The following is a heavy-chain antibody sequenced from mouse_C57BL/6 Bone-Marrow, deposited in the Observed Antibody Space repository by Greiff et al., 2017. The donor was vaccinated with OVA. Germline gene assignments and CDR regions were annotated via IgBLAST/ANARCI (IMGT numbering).Heavy chain of an antibody. J-gene: IGHJ4*01. CDR1: GYTFTSYW. Sequence: VQLQQPGAELVKPGASVKMSCKASGYTFTSYWITWVKQRPGQGLEWIGDIYPGSGRTNYNEKFKSKATLTVDTSSSPAYMQLSSLTSEDSAVYYCARSGITTVEGDFAMDYWGQGTSVTVSS. CDR2: IYPGSGRT. D-gene: IGHD1-1*01. V-gene: IGHV1-55*01. CDR3: ARSGITTVEGDFAMDY.